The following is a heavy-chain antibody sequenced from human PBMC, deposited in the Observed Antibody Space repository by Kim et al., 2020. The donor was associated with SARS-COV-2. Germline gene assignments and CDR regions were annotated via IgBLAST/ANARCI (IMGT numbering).Heavy chain of an antibody. J-gene: IGHJ4*02. V-gene: IGHV3-7*03. Sequence: DSVKGRFTISRDNAKNSLCLQMNSLGAEDTAVYYCARSFGCSGGDCYSDYWGQGTLVTVSS. CDR3: ARSFGCSGGDCYSDY. D-gene: IGHD2-15*01.